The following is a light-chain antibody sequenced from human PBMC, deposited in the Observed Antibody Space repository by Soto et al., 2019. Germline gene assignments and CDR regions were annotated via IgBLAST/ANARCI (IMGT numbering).Light chain of an antibody. CDR2: EVS. CDR3: SSYAGSNNWN. V-gene: IGLV2-8*01. Sequence: QSVLTQPPSASGSPGQSVTISCTGTSSDVGGYNYVSWYQQHPGKAPKLMIYEVSKRPSGVPDRFSGSKSGNTASLTVSGLQAEDEADYYCSSYAGSNNWNFGTGTKLTVI. J-gene: IGLJ1*01. CDR1: SSDVGGYNY.